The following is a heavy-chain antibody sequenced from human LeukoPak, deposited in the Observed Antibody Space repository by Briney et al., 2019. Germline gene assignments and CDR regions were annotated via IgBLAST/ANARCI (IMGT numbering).Heavy chain of an antibody. CDR3: AKDGSWSCTD. J-gene: IGHJ4*02. D-gene: IGHD2-8*02. CDR1: GFTFNRSA. Sequence: PGGSLRLSCSASGFTFNRSAMHWVRQGPGKGLEWVAYIAHHGNNKYYADSVKGRFTISRDNSKGTPYLQMNSLRADDTAVYFCAKDGSWSCTDWGQGTLVTVSS. CDR2: IAHHGNNK. V-gene: IGHV3-30*02.